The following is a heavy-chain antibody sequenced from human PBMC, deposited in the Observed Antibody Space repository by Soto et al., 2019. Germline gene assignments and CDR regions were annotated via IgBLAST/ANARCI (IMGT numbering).Heavy chain of an antibody. J-gene: IGHJ5*02. V-gene: IGHV4-59*01. CDR2: IYYSGST. CDR3: AREDCSGGSCYSGPEGVSWFDP. CDR1: CGSISSYY. D-gene: IGHD2-15*01. Sequence: SETLSLTCTVSCGSISSYYWSWIRQPPGKGLEWIGYIYYSGSTNYNPSLKSRVTISVDTSKNQFSLKLSSVTAADTAVYYCAREDCSGGSCYSGPEGVSWFDPWGQGTLVTVSS.